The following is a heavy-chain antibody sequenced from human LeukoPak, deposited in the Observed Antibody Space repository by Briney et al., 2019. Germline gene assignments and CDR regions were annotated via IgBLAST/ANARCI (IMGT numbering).Heavy chain of an antibody. J-gene: IGHJ3*02. D-gene: IGHD2-2*01. CDR2: IYTSGST. CDR3: ARGCVGYCSSTSSPDAFDI. Sequence: SETLSLTCTVSGGSISSYYWSWIRQPPGKGLEWIGYIYTSGSTNYNPSLKSRVTISVDTSKNQFSLKLSSVTAADTAVYYCARGCVGYCSSTSSPDAFDIWGQGTMVTVSS. V-gene: IGHV4-4*09. CDR1: GGSISSYY.